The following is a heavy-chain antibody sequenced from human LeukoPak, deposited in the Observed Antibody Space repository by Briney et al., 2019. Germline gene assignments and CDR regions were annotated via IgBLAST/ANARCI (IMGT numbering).Heavy chain of an antibody. D-gene: IGHD4/OR15-4a*01. CDR1: GFTFSSNS. Sequence: GGSLRLSCTVSGFTFSSNSMSWVRQAPGKGLEWVSFIYSDNTHYSYSVKGRFTISRDNSKNTLYLHMNSLRAEHTAVYYCARRAGAYSHPYDYWGQGTLVTVSS. CDR3: ARRAGAYSHPYDY. V-gene: IGHV3-53*01. J-gene: IGHJ4*02. CDR2: IYSDNT.